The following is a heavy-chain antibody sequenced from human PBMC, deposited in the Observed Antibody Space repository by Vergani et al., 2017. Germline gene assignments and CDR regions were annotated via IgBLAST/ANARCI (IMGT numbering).Heavy chain of an antibody. D-gene: IGHD6-6*01. Sequence: EVQLLESGGGLVQPGGSLRLSCAASGFTFSSYAMSWVRQAPGKGLEWVSAISGSGGSTYYADSGKGRFTISRDNSKNTLYLQMNSLRAEDTAVYYCAKVGRYSSSSGGFDYWGQGTLVTVSS. CDR3: AKVGRYSSSSGGFDY. CDR2: ISGSGGST. CDR1: GFTFSSYA. J-gene: IGHJ4*02. V-gene: IGHV3-23*01.